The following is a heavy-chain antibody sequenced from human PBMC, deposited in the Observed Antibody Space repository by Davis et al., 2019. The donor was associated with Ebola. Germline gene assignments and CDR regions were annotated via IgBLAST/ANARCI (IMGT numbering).Heavy chain of an antibody. J-gene: IGHJ4*02. D-gene: IGHD4-17*01. CDR1: GFTFSSYG. Sequence: GGSLRLSCAASGFTFSSYGMNWVRQAPGKGLEWVSSISSSSSYIYYADSVKGRFTISRDNAKNSLYLQMNSLRAEDTAVYYCASPDYGDYGVHHWGQGTLVTVSS. CDR2: ISSSSSYI. CDR3: ASPDYGDYGVHH. V-gene: IGHV3-21*01.